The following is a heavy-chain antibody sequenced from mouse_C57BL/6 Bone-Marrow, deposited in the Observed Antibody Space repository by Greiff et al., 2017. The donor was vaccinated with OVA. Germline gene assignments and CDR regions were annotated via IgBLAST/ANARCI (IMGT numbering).Heavy chain of an antibody. V-gene: IGHV1-69*01. D-gene: IGHD2-1*01. CDR2: IDPSDSYT. CDR3: AVNYDWYFDV. CDR1: GYTFTSYW. J-gene: IGHJ1*03. Sequence: VQLQQSGAELVMPGASVKLSCKASGYTFTSYWMHWVKQRPGQGLEWIGEIDPSDSYTNYNQKFKGKSTLTVDKSSSTAYMQLSSLTSEDSAVYYCAVNYDWYFDVWGTGTTVTVSS.